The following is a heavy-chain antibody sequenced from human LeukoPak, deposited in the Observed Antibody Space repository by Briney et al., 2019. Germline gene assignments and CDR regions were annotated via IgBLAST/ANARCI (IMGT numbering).Heavy chain of an antibody. V-gene: IGHV3-7*01. J-gene: IGHJ5*02. CDR1: GFSVSNFW. D-gene: IGHD3-16*01. CDR2: INEDETGK. CDR3: ATDAFSYPNT. Sequence: PGGSLRLSCTGSGFSVSNFWMAWVRQAPGKGLEWVANINEDETGKYYVDSVKGRFTISRDNAKNSLFLQMNSVRVEDMAVYYCATDAFSYPNTWGQGTQVTASS.